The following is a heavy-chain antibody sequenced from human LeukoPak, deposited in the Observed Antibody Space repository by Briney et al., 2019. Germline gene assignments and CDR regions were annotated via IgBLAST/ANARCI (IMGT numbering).Heavy chain of an antibody. CDR3: ARGGVVVAAIDAFDI. CDR1: GFTFRSYS. Sequence: GGSLRLSCAASGFTFRSYSMNWVRQAPGKGLEWVSYISSSSSTINYADSVKGRFTISRDISKNTLFLQLNSLRAEDTAVYYCARGGVVVAAIDAFDIWGQGTLVTVSS. D-gene: IGHD2-15*01. CDR2: ISSSSSTI. V-gene: IGHV3-48*01. J-gene: IGHJ3*02.